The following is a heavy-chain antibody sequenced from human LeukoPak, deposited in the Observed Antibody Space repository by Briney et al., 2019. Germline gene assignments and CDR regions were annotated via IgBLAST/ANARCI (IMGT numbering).Heavy chain of an antibody. Sequence: SETLSHTCAVYGGSFSGYYWSWIRQPPGKGLEWIGEINHSGSTNYNPSLKSRVTISVDTSKNQFSLKLSSVTAADTAVYYCARVGYSYGTIDYWGQGTLVTVSS. CDR1: GGSFSGYY. V-gene: IGHV4-34*01. J-gene: IGHJ4*02. CDR3: ARVGYSYGTIDY. D-gene: IGHD5-18*01. CDR2: INHSGST.